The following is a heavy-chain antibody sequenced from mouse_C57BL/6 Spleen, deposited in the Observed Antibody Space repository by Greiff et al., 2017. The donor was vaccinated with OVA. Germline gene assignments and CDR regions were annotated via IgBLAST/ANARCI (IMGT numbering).Heavy chain of an antibody. V-gene: IGHV1-66*01. CDR1: GYSFTSYY. D-gene: IGHD2-4*01. CDR2: IYPGSGNT. Sequence: VQLQQSGPELVKPGASVKISCKASGYSFTSYYIHWVKQRPGQGLEWIGWIYPGSGNTKYNEKFKGKATLTADTSSSTAYMQLRSLTSEDSAVYYCAGYYYDYGLDYWGQGTTLTVSS. CDR3: AGYYYDYGLDY. J-gene: IGHJ2*01.